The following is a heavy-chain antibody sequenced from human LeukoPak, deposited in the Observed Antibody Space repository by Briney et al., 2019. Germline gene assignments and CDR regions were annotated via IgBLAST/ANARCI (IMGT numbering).Heavy chain of an antibody. CDR2: IIPIFGTA. CDR3: ARAYPRPSIGGVIVIPFDP. CDR1: GYTFTSYG. Sequence: SVKVSCKASGYTFTSYGISWVRQAPGQGLEWMGGIIPIFGTANYAQKFQGRVTITADESTSTAYMELSSLRSEDTAVYYCARAYPRPSIGGVIVIPFDPWGQGTLVTVSS. J-gene: IGHJ5*02. D-gene: IGHD3-16*02. V-gene: IGHV1-69*13.